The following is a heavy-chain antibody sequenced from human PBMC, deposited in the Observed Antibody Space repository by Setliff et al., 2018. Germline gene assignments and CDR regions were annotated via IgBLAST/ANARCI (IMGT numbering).Heavy chain of an antibody. CDR3: AKDQAAWYYYGSGSYYYDY. D-gene: IGHD3-10*01. Sequence: PGGSLRLSCTTSGFNFGDVALAWVRQAPGKGLEWVSAISGSGGSTYYADSVKGRFTISRDNSKNTLYLQMNSLRAEDTAVYYCAKDQAAWYYYGSGSYYYDYWGQGTLVTVSS. CDR2: ISGSGGST. J-gene: IGHJ4*02. CDR1: GFNFGDVA. V-gene: IGHV3-23*01.